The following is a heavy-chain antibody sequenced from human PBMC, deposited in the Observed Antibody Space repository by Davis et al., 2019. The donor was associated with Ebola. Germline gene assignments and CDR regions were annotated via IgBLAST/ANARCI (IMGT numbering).Heavy chain of an antibody. CDR1: GYTFTSYA. CDR2: INAGNGNT. Sequence: ASVKVSCKASGYTFTSYAMHWVRQAPGQRLEWMGWINAGNGNTKYSQKFQGRVTITRDTSASTAYMELSSLRSEDTAVYYCARSRITIFGVVTGFFDYWGQGTLVTVSS. CDR3: ARSRITIFGVVTGFFDY. V-gene: IGHV1-3*01. J-gene: IGHJ4*02. D-gene: IGHD3-3*01.